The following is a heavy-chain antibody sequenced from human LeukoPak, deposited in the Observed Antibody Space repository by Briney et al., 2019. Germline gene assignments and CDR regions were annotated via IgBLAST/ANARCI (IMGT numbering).Heavy chain of an antibody. CDR1: GFTFRTYP. CDR3: AKEKPETTAFDY. CDR2: ISGSGGTT. Sequence: QPGGSLRLSCVASGFTFRTYPMTWVLQAPGKGLEWVAIISGSGGTTHYADSVKGRFTISRDNFKNTLYLQMNSLRGEDTAVYHCAKEKPETTAFDYWGQGTLVTVSS. V-gene: IGHV3-23*01. J-gene: IGHJ4*02. D-gene: IGHD1-1*01.